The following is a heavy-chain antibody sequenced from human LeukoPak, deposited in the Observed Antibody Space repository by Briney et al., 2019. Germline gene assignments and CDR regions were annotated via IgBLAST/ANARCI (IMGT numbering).Heavy chain of an antibody. J-gene: IGHJ4*02. D-gene: IGHD1/OR15-1a*01. CDR2: IYYSGST. Sequence: SETLSLTCTVSGGSISSSSYYWGWIRQPPGKGLEWIGSIYYSGSTYYNPSLKSRVTISVDTSKNQFSLKLSSVTAAGTTVYYCARDWNSENNYWGQGTLVTVSS. V-gene: IGHV4-39*07. CDR3: ARDWNSENNY. CDR1: GGSISSSSYY.